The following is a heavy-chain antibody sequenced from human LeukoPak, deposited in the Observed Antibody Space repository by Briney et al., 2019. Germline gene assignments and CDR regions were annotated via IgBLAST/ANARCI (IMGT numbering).Heavy chain of an antibody. CDR3: ARDLASWSSSGWYDLYYFDY. CDR2: ISSSSSYI. J-gene: IGHJ4*02. CDR1: GSTFSSYS. D-gene: IGHD6-19*01. V-gene: IGHV3-21*01. Sequence: GGSLRLSCAASGSTFSSYSMNWVRQAPGKGLEWVSSISSSSSYIYYADSVKGRFTISRDNAKNSLYLQMNSLRAEDTAVYYCARDLASWSSSGWYDLYYFDYWGQGTLVTVSS.